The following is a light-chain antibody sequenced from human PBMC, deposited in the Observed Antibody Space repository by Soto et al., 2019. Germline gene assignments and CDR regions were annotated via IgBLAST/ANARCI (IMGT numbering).Light chain of an antibody. CDR2: DVS. V-gene: IGLV2-14*01. CDR3: SSYTSSTLV. J-gene: IGLJ2*01. Sequence: ALTQPASVSGSPGQSITISCTGTSSDVGGYNYVSWYQQHPGKAPKLMIYDVSNRPSGVSNRFSGSKSGNTASLTISGLQAEDEADYYCSSYTSSTLVFGGGTKLTVL. CDR1: SSDVGGYNY.